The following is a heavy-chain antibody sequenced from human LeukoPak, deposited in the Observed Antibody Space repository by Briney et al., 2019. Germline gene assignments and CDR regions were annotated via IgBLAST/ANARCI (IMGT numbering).Heavy chain of an antibody. CDR1: GGSFSDYY. Sequence: PSETLSLTCAVYGGSFSDYYWSWIRQPPGKGLEWIGEINHSGSTNYNPSLKSRVTISEDTSKKQFSLKLSSVTAADTAVYYCARRVTMIRGVPYWFDPWGQGTLVTVSS. CDR3: ARRVTMIRGVPYWFDP. V-gene: IGHV4-34*01. J-gene: IGHJ5*02. CDR2: INHSGST. D-gene: IGHD3-10*01.